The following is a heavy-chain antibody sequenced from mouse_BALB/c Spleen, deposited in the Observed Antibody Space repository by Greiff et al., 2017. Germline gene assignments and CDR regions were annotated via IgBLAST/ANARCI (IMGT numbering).Heavy chain of an antibody. CDR3: ARRGQLGLPPLAY. J-gene: IGHJ3*01. D-gene: IGHD3-1*01. Sequence: EVQLQQSGAELVRPGALVKLSCKASGFNIKDYYMHWVKQRPEQGLEWIGWIDPENGNTIYDPKFQGKASITADTSSNTAYLQLSSLTSEDTAVYYGARRGQLGLPPLAYWGQGTLVTVSA. V-gene: IGHV14-1*02. CDR2: IDPENGNT. CDR1: GFNIKDYY.